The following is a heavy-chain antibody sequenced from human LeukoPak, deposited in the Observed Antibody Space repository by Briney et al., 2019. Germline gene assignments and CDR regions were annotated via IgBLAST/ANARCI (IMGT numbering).Heavy chain of an antibody. J-gene: IGHJ4*02. CDR2: ISGSGGST. D-gene: IGHD5-24*01. V-gene: IGHV3-23*01. Sequence: GSLRLSCAASGFTFSSYAMSWVRQAPGKGLEWVSAISGSGGSTYYADSVKGRFTISRDSSKNTLYLQMNSLRAEDTAVYYCAKDQLSVEMATIPDYWGQGTLVTVSS. CDR1: GFTFSSYA. CDR3: AKDQLSVEMATIPDY.